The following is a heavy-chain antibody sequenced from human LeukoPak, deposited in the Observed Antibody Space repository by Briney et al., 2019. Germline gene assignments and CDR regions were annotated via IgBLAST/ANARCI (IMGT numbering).Heavy chain of an antibody. Sequence: PSETLSLTCAVSGVSITDNWWSWVRQPPGKGLEWIGEILHTGPTNFNPSLKSRVSISMDKSENQLSLRLKSVTAADTAIYYYVRGGTYYLPYWGQGILVTVSS. CDR1: GVSITDNW. V-gene: IGHV4-4*02. D-gene: IGHD1-26*01. CDR3: VRGGTYYLPY. J-gene: IGHJ4*02. CDR2: ILHTGPT.